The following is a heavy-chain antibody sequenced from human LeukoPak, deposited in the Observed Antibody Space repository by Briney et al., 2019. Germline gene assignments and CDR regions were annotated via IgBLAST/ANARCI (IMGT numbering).Heavy chain of an antibody. CDR2: ISYDGSNK. CDR3: ARVEASGYDYGAFDY. CDR1: GFTFSSYG. V-gene: IGHV3-30*03. D-gene: IGHD5-12*01. Sequence: QPGGSLRLSCAASGFTFSSYGMHWVRQAPGKGLEWVAVISYDGSNKYYADSVKGRFTISRDNSKNTLYLQMNSLRAEDTAVYYCARVEASGYDYGAFDYWGQGTLVTVSS. J-gene: IGHJ4*02.